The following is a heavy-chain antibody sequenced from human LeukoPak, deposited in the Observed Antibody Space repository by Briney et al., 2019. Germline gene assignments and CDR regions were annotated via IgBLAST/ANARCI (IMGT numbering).Heavy chain of an antibody. CDR2: IYYSGST. CDR3: ARLGVGATLYYFDY. J-gene: IGHJ4*02. Sequence: TSETLSLTCTVSGGSISRGGYYWGWIRQPPGKGLEWVGSIYYSGSTYYNPSLKSRVTISVDTSKNQFSLKLSSVTAADTAVYYCARLGVGATLYYFDYWGQGTLVTVSS. CDR1: GGSISRGGYY. V-gene: IGHV4-39*07. D-gene: IGHD1-26*01.